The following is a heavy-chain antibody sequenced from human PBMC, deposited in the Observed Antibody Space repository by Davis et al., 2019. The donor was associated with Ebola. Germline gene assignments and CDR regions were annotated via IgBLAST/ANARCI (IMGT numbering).Heavy chain of an antibody. V-gene: IGHV4-59*01. CDR1: GGPISTFY. CDR2: TFYRGST. Sequence: MPSETLSLTCTVSGGPISTFYWSWIRQPPGKGLEWIGYTFYRGSTKYNPSLNSRVTISVDTSRNQFSLKLSSVTAADTAVYYCVRVSTSPVSYFDYWGQGTQVTVSS. CDR3: VRVSTSPVSYFDY. J-gene: IGHJ4*02.